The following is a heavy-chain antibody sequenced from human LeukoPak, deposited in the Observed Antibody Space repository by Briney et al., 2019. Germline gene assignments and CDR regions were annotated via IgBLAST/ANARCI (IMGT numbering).Heavy chain of an antibody. CDR3: ARTHLEVYDSSGYLDY. D-gene: IGHD3-22*01. Sequence: GASVKVSCKASGYTFTSYYMHWVRQAPGQGLEWMGWINPNSGGTNYAQKFQGWVTMTRDTSISTAYMELSRLRSDDTAVYYCARTHLEVYDSSGYLDYWGQGTLVTVSS. V-gene: IGHV1-2*04. CDR2: INPNSGGT. J-gene: IGHJ4*02. CDR1: GYTFTSYY.